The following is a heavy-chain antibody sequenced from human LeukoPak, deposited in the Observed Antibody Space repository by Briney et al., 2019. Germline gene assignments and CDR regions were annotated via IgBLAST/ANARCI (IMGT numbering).Heavy chain of an antibody. D-gene: IGHD2-21*02. Sequence: ASVKISCKASGYTFTSYGISWVRQATGQGLEWMGWMNPNSGNTGYAQKFQGRVTMTRNTSISTAYMELSSLRSEDTAVYYCARDQAYCGGDCYSDAFDIWGQGTMVTVSA. CDR3: ARDQAYCGGDCYSDAFDI. CDR2: MNPNSGNT. V-gene: IGHV1-8*02. J-gene: IGHJ3*02. CDR1: GYTFTSYG.